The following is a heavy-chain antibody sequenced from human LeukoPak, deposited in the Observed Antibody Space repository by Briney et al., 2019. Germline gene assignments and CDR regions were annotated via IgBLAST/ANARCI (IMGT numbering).Heavy chain of an antibody. J-gene: IGHJ5*02. CDR1: GGSFSGYY. CDR3: ARLGELHSLWWFDP. D-gene: IGHD1-26*01. V-gene: IGHV4-34*01. CDR2: INHSGST. Sequence: SETLSLTCAVYGGSFSGYYWSWIRQPPGKGLEWIGEINHSGSTNYNPSLKSRVTISVDTSKNQFSLKLRSVTAADTAVYYCARLGELHSLWWFDPWGQGTLVTVSS.